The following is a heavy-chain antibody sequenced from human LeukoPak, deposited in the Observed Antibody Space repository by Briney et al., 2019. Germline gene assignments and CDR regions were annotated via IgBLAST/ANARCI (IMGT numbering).Heavy chain of an antibody. CDR3: ARAETAFDI. Sequence: GGSLRLSCAASELHAMTWVRQGPGKGLEWVSVIYSGGSTYYADSVKGRITISRDNSKNTLYLQMNSLRAEDTAVYYCARAETAFDIWGQGTMVTVSS. CDR2: IYSGGST. V-gene: IGHV3-66*01. J-gene: IGHJ3*02. CDR1: ELHA.